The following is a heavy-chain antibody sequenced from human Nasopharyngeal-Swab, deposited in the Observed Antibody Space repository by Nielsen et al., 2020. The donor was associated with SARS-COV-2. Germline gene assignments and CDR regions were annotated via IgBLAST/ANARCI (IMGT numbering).Heavy chain of an antibody. CDR2: MNPNSGNT. J-gene: IGHJ6*03. V-gene: IGHV1-8*01. Sequence: WVRQAPGQGLEWMGWMNPNSGNTGYAQKFQGRVTMARNTSISTAYMELSSLRSEDTAVYYCARGFIVATIFHYYYMDAWGKGTTVTVSS. D-gene: IGHD5-12*01. CDR3: ARGFIVATIFHYYYMDA.